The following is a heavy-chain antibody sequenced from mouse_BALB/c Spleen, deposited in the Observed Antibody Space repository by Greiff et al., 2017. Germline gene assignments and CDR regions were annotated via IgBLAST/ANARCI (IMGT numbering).Heavy chain of an antibody. CDR1: GYTFTSYW. Sequence: VQLQQSGAELARPGASVKLSCKASGYTFTSYWMQWVKQRPGQGLEWIGAIYPGDGDTRYTQKFKGKATLTADKSSSTAYMQLSSLASEDSAIYYCARKGFITTAYFDYWGQGTTLTVSS. D-gene: IGHD1-2*01. J-gene: IGHJ2*01. CDR3: ARKGFITTAYFDY. CDR2: IYPGDGDT. V-gene: IGHV1-87*01.